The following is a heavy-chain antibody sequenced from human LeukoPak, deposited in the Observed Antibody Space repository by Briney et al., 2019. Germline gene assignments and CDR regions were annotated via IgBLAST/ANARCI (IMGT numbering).Heavy chain of an antibody. J-gene: IGHJ3*01. D-gene: IGHD6-13*01. V-gene: IGHV4-59*01. CDR3: AREDGYSSS. Sequence: SETLSLTCTVSGDSINDYYWTWIRQTPGKGLEWIGYFDYSAWDTNYNPSLKSRVTISVDTSKNQFSLKLSSVTAADTAVYYCAREDGYSSSWGQGTMVTVSS. CDR2: FDYSAWDT. CDR1: GDSINDYY.